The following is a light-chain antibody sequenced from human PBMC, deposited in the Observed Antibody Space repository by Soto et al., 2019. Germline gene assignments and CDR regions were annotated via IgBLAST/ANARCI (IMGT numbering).Light chain of an antibody. CDR1: QTVSSS. Sequence: EIVLTQSPATLPLSPGERATLSCRASQTVSSSLAWYQQKPGQAPRLLIYEASNRATGIPARFSGSGSGTDFTLAISRLEPEDFAVFYCHQYGSSPQTFGQGTKVDIK. V-gene: IGKV3-20*01. J-gene: IGKJ1*01. CDR3: HQYGSSPQT. CDR2: EAS.